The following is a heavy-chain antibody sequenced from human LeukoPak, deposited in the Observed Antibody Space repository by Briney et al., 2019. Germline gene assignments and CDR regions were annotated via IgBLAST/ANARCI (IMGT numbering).Heavy chain of an antibody. CDR2: IYPDDSDV. V-gene: IGHV5-51*01. D-gene: IGHD3-10*01. CDR3: ARRRGSLYSFDY. J-gene: IGHJ4*02. CDR1: GYTFNTNW. Sequence: GESLKISCKGSGYTFNTNWIAWVRQRPGKGLEWMGVIYPDDSDVRYNPSFEGQVTISADKSSSTVSLQWCSLRASDSAMYYCARRRGSLYSFDYWGQGTLVTVSS.